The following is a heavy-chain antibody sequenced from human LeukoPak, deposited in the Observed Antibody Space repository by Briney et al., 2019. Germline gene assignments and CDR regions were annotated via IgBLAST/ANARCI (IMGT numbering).Heavy chain of an antibody. CDR3: AKLARRDGYNLFFDY. CDR2: IYPGDSDT. J-gene: IGHJ4*02. D-gene: IGHD5-12*01. CDR1: GYSFTSYW. Sequence: GESLKISCKGSGYSFTSYWIGWVRQMPGKGLEWMGIIYPGDSDTRYSPSFQGQVTISADKSISTAYLQWSSLKASDTAMYYCAKLARRDGYNLFFDYWGQGTLVTVSS. V-gene: IGHV5-51*01.